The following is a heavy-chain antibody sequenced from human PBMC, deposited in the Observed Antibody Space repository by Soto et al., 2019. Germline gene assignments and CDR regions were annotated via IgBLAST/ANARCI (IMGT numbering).Heavy chain of an antibody. D-gene: IGHD1-26*01. CDR3: ARVEAGAAEEDAFDI. Sequence: VQLVESGGGLVQPGGSLRLSCAASGFTFSSYEMNWVRQAPGKGLEWVSYISSSGSTIYYADSVKGRFTISRDNAKNSLYLQMNSLRAEDTAVYYCARVEAGAAEEDAFDIWGQGTMVTVSS. CDR1: GFTFSSYE. V-gene: IGHV3-48*03. CDR2: ISSSGSTI. J-gene: IGHJ3*02.